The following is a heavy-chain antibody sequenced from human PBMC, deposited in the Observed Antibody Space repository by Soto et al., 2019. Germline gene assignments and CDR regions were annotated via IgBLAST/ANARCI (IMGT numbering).Heavy chain of an antibody. Sequence: QVQLVESGGGVVQPGRSLRLSCAASGFTFSSYAMHWVRQAPGKGLEWVAVISYDGSNKYYADSVKGRFTISRDNSKNTLYLQMNSLRAEDTAVYYCSRVHLQLWFRRYYYYCMDVWGQGTTVTVCS. CDR3: SRVHLQLWFRRYYYYCMDV. J-gene: IGHJ6*02. CDR1: GFTFSSYA. CDR2: ISYDGSNK. V-gene: IGHV3-30-3*01. D-gene: IGHD5-18*01.